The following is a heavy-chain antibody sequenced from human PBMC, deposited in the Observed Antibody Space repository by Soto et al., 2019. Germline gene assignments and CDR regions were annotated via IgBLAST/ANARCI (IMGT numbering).Heavy chain of an antibody. CDR3: ARGGGVGVAGSAAFDM. Sequence: QLHLVQSGAVVKKPGASVTVSCSASGYPVTAYYMHWVRQALGRGLEWMGGINPATGAAKYTQTFQGRVTMTRDQSTSTVFMELSGLTSEDTAVFYWARGGGVGVAGSAAFDMWGQGTLVTVSS. CDR2: INPATGAA. D-gene: IGHD3-3*01. V-gene: IGHV1-2*02. CDR1: GYPVTAYY. J-gene: IGHJ3*02.